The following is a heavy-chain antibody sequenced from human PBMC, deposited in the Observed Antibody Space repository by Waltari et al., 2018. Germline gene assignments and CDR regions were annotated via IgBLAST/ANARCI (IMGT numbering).Heavy chain of an antibody. V-gene: IGHV3-48*04. D-gene: IGHD6-19*01. J-gene: IGHJ4*02. Sequence: EVQLVESGGGLVQPGGSLRLSCAASGFTFSSSSMNWVRQAPGKGLEWVSYISSSSSTIYYADSVKGRFTISRDNAKNSLFLQMNSLRAEDTAVYYCTRDLYGSGGDYFDPWGQGTLVTVSS. CDR2: ISSSSSTI. CDR1: GFTFSSSS. CDR3: TRDLYGSGGDYFDP.